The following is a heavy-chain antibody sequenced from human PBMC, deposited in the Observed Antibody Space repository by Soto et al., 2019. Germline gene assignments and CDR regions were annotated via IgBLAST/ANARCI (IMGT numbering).Heavy chain of an antibody. CDR2: IIPIFGTA. CDR3: AKAVGRYYDFWSGPKALDTTQTPRQSGY. D-gene: IGHD3-3*01. V-gene: IGHV1-69*01. CDR1: VGTFSSYL. Sequence: SSVKVSCKASVGTFSSYLISWLRHAPGQGLEWMGGIIPIFGTANYAQKFQGRVTITADESTSTAYMELSSLRAEDTAVYYCAKAVGRYYDFWSGPKALDTTQTPRQSGYWGQGTLVTVSS. J-gene: IGHJ4*02.